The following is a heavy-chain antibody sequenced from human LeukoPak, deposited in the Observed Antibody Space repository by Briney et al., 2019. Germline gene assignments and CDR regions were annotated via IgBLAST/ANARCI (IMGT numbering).Heavy chain of an antibody. CDR3: AKQPDKGYSYGYWGYFDY. V-gene: IGHV3-7*01. D-gene: IGHD5-18*01. CDR1: GFTFSSYW. J-gene: IGHJ4*02. CDR2: IKQDGSEK. Sequence: GGSLRLSCAASGFTFSSYWMSWVRQAPGKGLEWVANIKQDGSEKYYVDSVKGRFTISRDNAKNSLYLQVNSPRAEDTAVYYCAKQPDKGYSYGYWGYFDYWGQGTLVTVSS.